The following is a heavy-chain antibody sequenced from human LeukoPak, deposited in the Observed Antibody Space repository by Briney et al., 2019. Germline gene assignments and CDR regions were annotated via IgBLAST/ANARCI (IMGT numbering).Heavy chain of an antibody. D-gene: IGHD5/OR15-5a*01. J-gene: IGHJ4*02. Sequence: GGSLRLSCAASGFTFSSYSMNWVRQAPGKGLEWVSTISGSGDSTYYADSVKGRFTISRDNSKNTLYLQMKSLSAEDTAIYYCAKAFSVYDSRLGLDYWGQGTQVTVSS. CDR3: AKAFSVYDSRLGLDY. CDR2: ISGSGDST. V-gene: IGHV3-23*01. CDR1: GFTFSSYS.